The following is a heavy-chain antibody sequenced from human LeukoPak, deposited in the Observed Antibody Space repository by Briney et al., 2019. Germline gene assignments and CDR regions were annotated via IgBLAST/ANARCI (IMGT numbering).Heavy chain of an antibody. CDR1: GDTFTGDY. CDR3: ARATAENDH. J-gene: IGHJ4*02. CDR2: INPKTGGT. D-gene: IGHD1-14*01. Sequence: ASLKVSCKPSGDTFTGDYMHCVSQTPGQGLEWMGWINPKTGGTSYAQKFQGRVTMTRDTSIRTISMELSRLTSDDTAVYYCARATAENDHWGQGTLVTVSS. V-gene: IGHV1-2*02.